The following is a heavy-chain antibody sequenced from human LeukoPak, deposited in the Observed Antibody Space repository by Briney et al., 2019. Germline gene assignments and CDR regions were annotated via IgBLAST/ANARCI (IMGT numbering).Heavy chain of an antibody. D-gene: IGHD3-9*01. CDR1: GYTFINYG. CDR2: ISAYNGNT. CDR3: ARDELRYFDWLLEAGPAGVPMDV. V-gene: IGHV1-18*01. J-gene: IGHJ6*04. Sequence: VASVKVSCKASGYTFINYGITWVRQAPGQGLEWMGWISAYNGNTNYAQKLQGRVTMTTDTSTSTAYMELRSLRSDDTAVYYCARDELRYFDWLLEAGPAGVPMDVWGKGTTITVSS.